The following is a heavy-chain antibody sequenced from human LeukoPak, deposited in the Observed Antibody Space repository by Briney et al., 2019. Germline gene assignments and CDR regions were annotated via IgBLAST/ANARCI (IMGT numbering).Heavy chain of an antibody. CDR1: GFTFSDYY. Sequence: GGSLRLSCAASGFTFSDYYVSWIRQAPGKGLEWVSYISSSGSTIYHADSVKGRFTISRDNAKNSLYLQMNSLRAEDTAVYYCARDVGYCTNGVCPGTFDYYGMDVWGQGTTVTVSS. V-gene: IGHV3-11*01. CDR2: ISSSGSTI. D-gene: IGHD2-8*01. J-gene: IGHJ6*02. CDR3: ARDVGYCTNGVCPGTFDYYGMDV.